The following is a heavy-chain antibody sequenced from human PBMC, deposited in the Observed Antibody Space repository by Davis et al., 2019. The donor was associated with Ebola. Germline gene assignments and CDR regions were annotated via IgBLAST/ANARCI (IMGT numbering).Heavy chain of an antibody. J-gene: IGHJ4*02. V-gene: IGHV1-69*13. CDR1: GDTLTSYA. Sequence: SVKVSCKAVGDTLTSYAMTWVRQAPGQGLEWMGGIIPVFRTANYAQKFQGRVTITADESTRTAYMELSGLRSEDTAVYYCAHLGPQRYCSGGGCHGYLDYWGQGTLVTVSS. CDR3: AHLGPQRYCSGGGCHGYLDY. D-gene: IGHD2-15*01. CDR2: IIPVFRTA.